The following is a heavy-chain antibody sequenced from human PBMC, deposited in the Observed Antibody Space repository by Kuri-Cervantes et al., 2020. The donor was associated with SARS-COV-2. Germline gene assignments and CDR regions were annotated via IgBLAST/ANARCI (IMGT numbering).Heavy chain of an antibody. CDR1: GGSISSHY. CDR3: ARGGRRRPYYFNY. V-gene: IGHV4-59*11. J-gene: IGHJ4*02. D-gene: IGHD1-26*01. Sequence: SETLSLTCTVSGGSISSHYWSWIRQPPGKGLEWIGYIYYSGSTNYNPSLKSRVTISVDTSKNQFSLKLSSVTAADTAIYYCARGGRRRPYYFNYWGQGTLVTVSS. CDR2: IYYSGST.